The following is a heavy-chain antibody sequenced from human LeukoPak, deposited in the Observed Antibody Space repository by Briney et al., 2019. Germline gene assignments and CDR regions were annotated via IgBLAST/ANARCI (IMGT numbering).Heavy chain of an antibody. CDR3: AKEQSSWGSGGY. V-gene: IGHV3-23*01. CDR1: GFTFSSYA. Sequence: GGSLRLSCASCGFTFSSYAMSWVRQAPGKGLEWVSAISGSGGSTYYADSVKGRITISRDNSKNTLYLQMNSLRAEDTAVYYCAKEQSSWGSGGYWGQGTLVTVSS. D-gene: IGHD2-15*01. J-gene: IGHJ4*02. CDR2: ISGSGGST.